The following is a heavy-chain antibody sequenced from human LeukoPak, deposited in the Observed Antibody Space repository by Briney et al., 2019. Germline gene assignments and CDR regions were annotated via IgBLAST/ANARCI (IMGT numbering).Heavy chain of an antibody. CDR2: IYTSGST. CDR1: GDSISTFY. D-gene: IGHD6-13*01. J-gene: IGHJ4*02. CDR3: ARDVVAAVGSFDY. Sequence: SETLSLTCTVFGDSISTFYWSWIRQPAGKGLEWIGHIYTSGSTNYNPSLKSRVTTSVDTSKNQFFLKLSSVTAADTAVYYCARDVVAAVGSFDYWGQGILVTVSS. V-gene: IGHV4-4*07.